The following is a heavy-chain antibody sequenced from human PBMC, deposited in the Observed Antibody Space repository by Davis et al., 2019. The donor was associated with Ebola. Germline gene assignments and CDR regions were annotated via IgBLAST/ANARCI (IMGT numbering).Heavy chain of an antibody. CDR2: IYSGGNT. J-gene: IGHJ4*01. CDR1: GFTVSNNY. D-gene: IGHD2-15*01. Sequence: GESLKISCAASGFTVSNNYMTWVRQAPGKGLEWVAVIYSGGNTYYGDSVKGRFTISRDSSKNTLYLQMSSLRPEDSAVYYCASSSIRHSDLWYSLDYWGHGTLVTVSS. CDR3: ASSSIRHSDLWYSLDY. V-gene: IGHV3-66*02.